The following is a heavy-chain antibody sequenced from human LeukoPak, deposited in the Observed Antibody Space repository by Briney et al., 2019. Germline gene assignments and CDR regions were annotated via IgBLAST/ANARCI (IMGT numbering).Heavy chain of an antibody. CDR3: ARGSYGHFDY. CDR1: GGSITGYY. J-gene: IGHJ4*02. D-gene: IGHD5-18*01. CDR2: IYSSGSS. V-gene: IGHV4-4*07. Sequence: SETLSHTCTVSGGSITGYYWSWIRQPAGQGLEWIGRIYSSGSSQYNPSLKSPVTISLDRSKNQFSLRLSSVTAADTAVYYCARGSYGHFDYWGQGTLVTVSS.